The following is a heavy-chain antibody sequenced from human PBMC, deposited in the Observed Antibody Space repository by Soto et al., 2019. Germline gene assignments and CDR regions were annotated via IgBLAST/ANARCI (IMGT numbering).Heavy chain of an antibody. J-gene: IGHJ6*03. CDR2: INPNSGGT. CDR1: GYTFTGYY. Sequence: ASVKVSCKASGYTFTGYYMHWVRQAPGQGLEWMGWINPNSGGTNYAQKFQGWVTMTRDTSISTAYMELSRLRSDDTAVYYCARDATYYYGSGSSTFYYYYMDVWGKGTTVTVS. D-gene: IGHD3-10*01. CDR3: ARDATYYYGSGSSTFYYYYMDV. V-gene: IGHV1-2*04.